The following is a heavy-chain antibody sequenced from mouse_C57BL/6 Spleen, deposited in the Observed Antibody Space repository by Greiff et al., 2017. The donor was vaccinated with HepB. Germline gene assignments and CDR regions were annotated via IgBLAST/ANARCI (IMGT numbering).Heavy chain of an antibody. Sequence: QVQLQQSGAELVRPGTSVKVSCKASGYAFTNYLIEWVKQRPGQGLEWIGVINPGSGGTNYNEKFKGKATLTADKSSITAYMQLSSLTSEDSAVYFCARGGVTTRFAYWGQGTLVTVSA. V-gene: IGHV1-54*01. J-gene: IGHJ3*01. D-gene: IGHD2-2*01. CDR1: GYAFTNYL. CDR2: INPGSGGT. CDR3: ARGGVTTRFAY.